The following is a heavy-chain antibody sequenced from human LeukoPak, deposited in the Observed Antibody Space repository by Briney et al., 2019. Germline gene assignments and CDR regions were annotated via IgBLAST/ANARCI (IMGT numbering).Heavy chain of an antibody. J-gene: IGHJ4*02. Sequence: SETLSLTCTVSGGSISSYYWSWIRQPPGKGLEWIGYIYYSGSTNYNPSLKSRVTISVDTSKYQFSLKLSSVTAADTAVYYCARGRITMVRGGIRSYYFGYWGQGTLVTVSS. V-gene: IGHV4-59*12. D-gene: IGHD3-10*01. CDR3: ARGRITMVRGGIRSYYFGY. CDR1: GGSISSYY. CDR2: IYYSGST.